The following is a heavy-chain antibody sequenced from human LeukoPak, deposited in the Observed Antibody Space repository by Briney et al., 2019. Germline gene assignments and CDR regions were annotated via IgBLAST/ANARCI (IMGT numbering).Heavy chain of an antibody. CDR2: ISYSGGT. J-gene: IGHJ6*03. CDR1: GGSISSSTYY. Sequence: SETLSLTCTVSGGSISSSTYYWAWIRQPPGKGLEWIGSISYSGGTYYNPSLNSRVTISVDTSKNQFSLKLSSVTAADTAVYYCARDGGYCSGGSCYSGYYYYYMDVWGKGTTVTISS. D-gene: IGHD2-15*01. V-gene: IGHV4-39*02. CDR3: ARDGGYCSGGSCYSGYYYYYMDV.